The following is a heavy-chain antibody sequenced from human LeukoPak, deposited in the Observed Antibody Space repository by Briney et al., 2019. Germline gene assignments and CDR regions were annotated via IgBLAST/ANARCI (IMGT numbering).Heavy chain of an antibody. CDR2: INHSGST. CDR3: GTRKHQVVVPAPKRGVRNSYYMDV. J-gene: IGHJ6*03. Sequence: SDTLSLTCAVYGGSFSGYYWSWLRQPRGKGREGIGEINHSGSTNYNPSLKRRLTISGDTSKNQFSLKLSSAAAADTGVCFLGTRKHQVVVPAPKRGVRNSYYMDVWGKGTTVTVSS. D-gene: IGHD2-2*01. V-gene: IGHV4-34*01. CDR1: GGSFSGYY.